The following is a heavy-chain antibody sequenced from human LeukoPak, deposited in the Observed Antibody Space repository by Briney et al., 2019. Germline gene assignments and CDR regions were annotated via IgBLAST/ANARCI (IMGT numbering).Heavy chain of an antibody. J-gene: IGHJ4*02. CDR1: GFTFSSYA. D-gene: IGHD1-1*01. V-gene: IGHV3-30*18. Sequence: PGGSLRLSCAASGFTFSSYAMHWVRQAPGKGLEWVAVISYDGSNKYYADSVKGRFTISRDDSKNTLYLQMNSLRADDTAVYYCAKQRSANTNDFDYWGQGTLVTVSS. CDR2: ISYDGSNK. CDR3: AKQRSANTNDFDY.